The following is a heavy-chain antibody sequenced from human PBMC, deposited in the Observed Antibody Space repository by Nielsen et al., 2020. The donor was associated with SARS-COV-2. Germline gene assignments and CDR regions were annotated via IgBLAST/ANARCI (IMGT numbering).Heavy chain of an antibody. J-gene: IGHJ6*02. D-gene: IGHD3-22*01. CDR2: IYSDGST. CDR3: ASAASSSWKSATV. Sequence: GESLKISCAASGFSVSSHDMNWVRQAPGKGLQWVSLIYSDGSTKYADSVKGRFTISRDNSRNTVYLQMNSLRPEDTAVYYCASAASSSWKSATVWGQGTTVTVSS. CDR1: GFSVSSHD. V-gene: IGHV3-53*01.